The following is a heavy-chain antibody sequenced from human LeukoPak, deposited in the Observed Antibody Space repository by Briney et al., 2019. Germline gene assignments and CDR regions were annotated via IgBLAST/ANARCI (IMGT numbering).Heavy chain of an antibody. J-gene: IGHJ4*02. V-gene: IGHV4-34*01. Sequence: SETLSLTCAVYGGSFSGYYWSWIRQPPGKGLEWIGEINHSGSTNYNPSLKSRVTISVDTSKNQFSLKLSSVTAADTAVYYCARMYCSSGSCYALFDYWGQGTLVTVSS. CDR2: INHSGST. CDR1: GGSFSGYY. D-gene: IGHD2-15*01. CDR3: ARMYCSSGSCYALFDY.